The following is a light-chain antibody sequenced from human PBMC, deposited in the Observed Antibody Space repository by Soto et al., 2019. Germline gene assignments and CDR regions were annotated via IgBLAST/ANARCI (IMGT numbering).Light chain of an antibody. Sequence: DIQMTQSPSSVSASVGDRVTITCRASQAINSRLAWYQQKPGKAPKLLIYGASSLQSGVPSRFSGSESGTDFTLAISSLQPEDFATYYCQQANSFPYTFGQGTKLEIK. CDR3: QQANSFPYT. CDR1: QAINSR. CDR2: GAS. J-gene: IGKJ2*01. V-gene: IGKV1D-12*01.